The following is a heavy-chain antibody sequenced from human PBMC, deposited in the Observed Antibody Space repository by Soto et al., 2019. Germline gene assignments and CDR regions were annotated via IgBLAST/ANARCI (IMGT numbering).Heavy chain of an antibody. CDR1: GFTFSSYA. CDR2: ISYDGSNK. V-gene: IGHV3-30-3*01. CDR3: ARSEYSSSSWTYYYYGMGV. J-gene: IGHJ6*02. D-gene: IGHD6-6*01. Sequence: QVQLVESGGGVVQPGRSLRLSCAASGFTFSSYAMHWVRQAPGKGLEWVAVISYDGSNKYYADTVKGRFTISRDNSKNTLYLQMNSLRAEDTAVYYCARSEYSSSSWTYYYYGMGVWGQGTTVTVSS.